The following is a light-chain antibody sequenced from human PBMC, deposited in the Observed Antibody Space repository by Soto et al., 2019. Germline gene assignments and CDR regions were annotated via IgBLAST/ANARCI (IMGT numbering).Light chain of an antibody. CDR1: QSIDTW. CDR2: KAS. Sequence: DIQVTQSPSTLSASVGDRVTITCRASQSIDTWLAWYQQKLGKAPTLLIYKASSLQSWVQSRFSGSGSGTEYTRTISSLQPDEFANYYCQEYRRFSHTFGGGTKVDIK. CDR3: QEYRRFSHT. J-gene: IGKJ4*02. V-gene: IGKV1-5*03.